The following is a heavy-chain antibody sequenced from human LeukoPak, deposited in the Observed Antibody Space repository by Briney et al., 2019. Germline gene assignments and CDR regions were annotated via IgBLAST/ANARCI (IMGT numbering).Heavy chain of an antibody. CDR2: INPSGGST. CDR3: ARSVLLWFGEPPADY. Sequence: ASVKVSCKASGYTFTSYYMHWVRQAPGQGLEWMGIINPSGGSTSYAQKFQGRVTMTRDTSISTAYMELSRLRSDDAAVYYCARSVLLWFGEPPADYWGQGTLVTVSS. CDR1: GYTFTSYY. V-gene: IGHV1-46*01. J-gene: IGHJ4*02. D-gene: IGHD3-10*01.